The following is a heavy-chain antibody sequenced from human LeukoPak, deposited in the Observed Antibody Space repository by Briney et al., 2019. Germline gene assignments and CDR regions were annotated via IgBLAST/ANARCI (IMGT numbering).Heavy chain of an antibody. CDR3: ATSGLYSSSGDY. V-gene: IGHV4-4*07. D-gene: IGHD6-13*01. Sequence: PSETLSLTCTVSGGSISSYYWNWSRQPAGKGLEWIGRIYTSGSTNYNPSLKSRVTMSVDTSKNQFSLKLSSVTAADTAVYYCATSGLYSSSGDYWGQGTLVTVSS. J-gene: IGHJ4*02. CDR1: GGSISSYY. CDR2: IYTSGST.